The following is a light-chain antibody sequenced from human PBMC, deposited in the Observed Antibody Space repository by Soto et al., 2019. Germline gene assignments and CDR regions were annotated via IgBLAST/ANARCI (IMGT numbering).Light chain of an antibody. CDR3: QAWDRITRVV. V-gene: IGLV3-1*01. CDR2: QDS. J-gene: IGLJ2*01. Sequence: SYELTQPPSVSVSPGQTASITCSGDKLGDKYACWYQQKPGQSPVLVIYQDSKRPSGIPERFSGSNSGNTATLTISGTQAMDGADSSCQAWDRITRVVLGGATKLTVL. CDR1: KLGDKY.